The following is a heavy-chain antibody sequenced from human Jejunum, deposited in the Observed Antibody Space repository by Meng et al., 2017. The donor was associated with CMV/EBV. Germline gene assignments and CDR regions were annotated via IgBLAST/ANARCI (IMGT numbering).Heavy chain of an antibody. V-gene: IGHV3-23*01. Sequence: GFGGGWEQPGGSLRLSCAAARFIFSNYVMSWVRQAPGRGLGWVSSISGSGGSTYYADSVKVRFTISRDNSKKTLYLQMNSLRAEDTAVYYCAKPRGAGSWGRGTLVTVSS. J-gene: IGHJ5*02. CDR3: AKPRGAGS. CDR1: RFIFSNYV. D-gene: IGHD6-19*01. CDR2: ISGSGGST.